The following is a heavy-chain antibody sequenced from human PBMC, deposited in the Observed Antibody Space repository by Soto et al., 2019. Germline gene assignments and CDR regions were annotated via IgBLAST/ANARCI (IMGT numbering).Heavy chain of an antibody. Sequence: GGSLRLSCAASGFTFSSYSMNWVRQAPGKGLEWVSYISSSSSTIYYADSVKGRFTISRDNAKNSLYLQMNSLRAEDTAVYYCARDYYDSSGYYSDWFDPWGQGTLVTVSS. J-gene: IGHJ5*02. V-gene: IGHV3-48*01. CDR1: GFTFSSYS. CDR3: ARDYYDSSGYYSDWFDP. CDR2: ISSSSSTI. D-gene: IGHD3-22*01.